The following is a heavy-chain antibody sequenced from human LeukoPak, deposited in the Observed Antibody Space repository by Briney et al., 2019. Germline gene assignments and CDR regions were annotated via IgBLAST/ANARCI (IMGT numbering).Heavy chain of an antibody. J-gene: IGHJ4*02. V-gene: IGHV3-30-3*01. CDR2: ISYDGSNK. D-gene: IGHD3-3*01. CDR1: GFTFSSYA. CDR3: ARDRDTPDFGIFDY. Sequence: PGRSLRLSCAASGFTFSSYAMHWVRQAPGKGLEWVAVISYDGSNKYYADSVKGRFTISRDNSKNTLYLQMNSLRAEDTAVYYCARDRDTPDFGIFDYWGQGTLVTVSS.